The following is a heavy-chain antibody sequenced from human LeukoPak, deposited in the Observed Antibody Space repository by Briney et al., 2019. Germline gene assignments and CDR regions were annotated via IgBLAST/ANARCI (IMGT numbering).Heavy chain of an antibody. CDR2: IYHSGST. CDR3: ARLPFIVGAARKYSSSSRAV. J-gene: IGHJ6*03. Sequence: PSQTLSLTCTVSGGSISSGGYYWSWIRQPPGKGLEWIGYIYHSGSTYYNPSLKSRVTISVDRSKNQFSLKLTSVTAADTAVYFWARLPFIVGAARKYSSSSRAVGAKGPTAPVSS. V-gene: IGHV4-30-2*01. CDR1: GGSISSGGYY. D-gene: IGHD1-26*01.